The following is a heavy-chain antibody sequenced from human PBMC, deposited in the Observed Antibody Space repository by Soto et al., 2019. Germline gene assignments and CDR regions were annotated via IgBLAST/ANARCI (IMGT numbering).Heavy chain of an antibody. CDR1: GGSISSSRCH. D-gene: IGHD2-15*01. CDR2: IKYSGTT. J-gene: IGHJ4*02. V-gene: IGHV4-39*01. CDR3: ARHTPAISISDH. Sequence: ETLSLTCTVSGGSISSSRCHWGWIRQPPGKGLEWIASIKYSGTTFYNPSLKSRVTISVDTSKNQFSLKLSSVTAADTAVYYCARHTPAISISDHWGQGTLVTVSS.